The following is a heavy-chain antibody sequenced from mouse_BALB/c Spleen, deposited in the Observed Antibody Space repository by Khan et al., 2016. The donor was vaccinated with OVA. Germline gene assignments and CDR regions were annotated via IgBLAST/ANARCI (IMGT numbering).Heavy chain of an antibody. D-gene: IGHD1-1*01. CDR1: GYTFINYW. J-gene: IGHJ2*01. V-gene: IGHV1-7*01. CDR2: INPSTGYT. Sequence: QVQLKQSGAELAKPGASVKMSCKASGYTFINYWILWVKQRPGQGLEWIGYINPSTGYTEYNQNFKDKATLTADKSSSTAYMQQSSLTSEDSAVYYCARRGLRWDFDYWGQGTTLTVSS. CDR3: ARRGLRWDFDY.